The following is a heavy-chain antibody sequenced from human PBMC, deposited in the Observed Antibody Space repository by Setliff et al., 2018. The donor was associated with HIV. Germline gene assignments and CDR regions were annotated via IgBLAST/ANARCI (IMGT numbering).Heavy chain of an antibody. CDR1: GGSIRGHY. Sequence: PSETLSLTCTVSGGSIRGHYWSWMRQPPGKALEWIGYLYYGETTNYNPSLKSRVTISGDTSRNEFSLKLNSVTAADTAVYSCARRPVYCGGRGDNCHGFQYWAQGTLVTVSS. V-gene: IGHV4-59*11. J-gene: IGHJ1*01. CDR2: LYYGETT. D-gene: IGHD2-21*01. CDR3: ARRPVYCGGRGDNCHGFQY.